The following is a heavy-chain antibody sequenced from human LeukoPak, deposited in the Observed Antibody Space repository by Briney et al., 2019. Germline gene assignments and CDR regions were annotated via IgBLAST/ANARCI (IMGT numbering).Heavy chain of an antibody. Sequence: PGGSLRLSCAASGFTFSSYSMNWVRQAPGKGLEWVSYISSSSSTIYYADSVKGRFTISRDNAKNSLYLQMNSLRAEDTAVYYCARDCIWGSGGYYNVEVFDYWGQGTLVTVSS. J-gene: IGHJ4*02. V-gene: IGHV3-48*01. D-gene: IGHD3-10*01. CDR3: ARDCIWGSGGYYNVEVFDY. CDR1: GFTFSSYS. CDR2: ISSSSSTI.